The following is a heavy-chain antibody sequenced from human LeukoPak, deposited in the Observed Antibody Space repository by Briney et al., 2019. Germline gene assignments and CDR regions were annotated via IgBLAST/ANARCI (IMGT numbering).Heavy chain of an antibody. CDR1: GYTFTSYY. CDR2: INPSGGST. Sequence: GASVKVSCKASGYTFTSYYMHWVRQAPGQGLEWMGIINPSGGSTSYAQEFQGRVTMSRDTSTSTVYMELSSLRSEDTAVYYCARDSHDLLDYWGQGTLVTVSS. J-gene: IGHJ4*02. D-gene: IGHD3-3*01. V-gene: IGHV1-46*01. CDR3: ARDSHDLLDY.